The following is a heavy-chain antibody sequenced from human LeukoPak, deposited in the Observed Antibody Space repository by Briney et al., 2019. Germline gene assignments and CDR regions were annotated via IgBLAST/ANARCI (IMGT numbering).Heavy chain of an antibody. J-gene: IGHJ5*02. CDR2: IYYSGST. V-gene: IGHV4-39*01. CDR3: ARHLDWFDP. CDR1: GDSISSSNYY. Sequence: SETLSLTCTVSGDSISSSNYYWGWIRQPPGKGLEWIGSIYYSGSTYYNPSLKSRVTISVDTSKNQFSLKLSSVTAADTAVYYCARHLDWFDPWGQGTLVTVSS.